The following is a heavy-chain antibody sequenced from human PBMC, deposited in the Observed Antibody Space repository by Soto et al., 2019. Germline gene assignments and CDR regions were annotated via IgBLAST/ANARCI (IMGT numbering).Heavy chain of an antibody. CDR1: GGSISSSNW. CDR2: IYHSGST. D-gene: IGHD6-13*01. V-gene: IGHV4-4*02. CDR3: ARDQYSSSWYVY. J-gene: IGHJ4*02. Sequence: PSETLSLTCAVSGGSISSSNWWSWVRQPPGKGLEWIGEIYHSGSTNYNPSLKSRVTISVDKSKNQFSLKLSSVTASDTAVYYCARDQYSSSWYVYWGQGTLVTVSS.